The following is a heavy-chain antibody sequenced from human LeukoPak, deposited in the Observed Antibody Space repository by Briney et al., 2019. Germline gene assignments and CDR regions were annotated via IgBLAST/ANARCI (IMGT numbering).Heavy chain of an antibody. V-gene: IGHV3-43*02. CDR2: ISGDGFTT. J-gene: IGHJ4*02. Sequence: GGSLRLSCAASGFTFDRFAMHWVRQAPGRGLEWVSLISGDGFTTYYVDSVKGRFTMSRDNSKNSLYLQMKSLRTEDTALYYCGRDHVYGGADYWGQGTLVTVSS. CDR3: GRDHVYGGADY. CDR1: GFTFDRFA. D-gene: IGHD4-23*01.